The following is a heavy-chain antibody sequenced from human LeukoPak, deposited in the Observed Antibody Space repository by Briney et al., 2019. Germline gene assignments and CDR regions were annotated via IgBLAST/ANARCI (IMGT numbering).Heavy chain of an antibody. CDR2: INPSGGST. CDR1: GYTFTSYY. D-gene: IGHD7-27*01. J-gene: IGHJ4*02. V-gene: IGHV1-46*01. Sequence: ASVKVSCKASGYTFTSYYMHWVRQAPGQGLEWMGIINPSGGSTSYAQKFQGRVTMTRDMSMSTVYMELSSLRSEDTAVYYCARGAGETTPIDYWGQGTLVTVSS. CDR3: ARGAGETTPIDY.